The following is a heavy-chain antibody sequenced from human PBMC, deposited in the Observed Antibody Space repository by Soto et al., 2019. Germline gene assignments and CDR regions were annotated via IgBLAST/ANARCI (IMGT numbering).Heavy chain of an antibody. CDR3: ARGYCSSTSCLGVCEY. V-gene: IGHV3-74*01. D-gene: IGHD2-2*01. CDR2: INSDGSST. Sequence: PGGSLRLSCAASGFTYSSYWMHWVRQAPGKGLVWVSRINSDGSSTSYADSVKGRFTISRDNAKNTLYLQMNSLRAEDTAVYYSARGYCSSTSCLGVCEYWGQGTLVTVSS. CDR1: GFTYSSYW. J-gene: IGHJ4*02.